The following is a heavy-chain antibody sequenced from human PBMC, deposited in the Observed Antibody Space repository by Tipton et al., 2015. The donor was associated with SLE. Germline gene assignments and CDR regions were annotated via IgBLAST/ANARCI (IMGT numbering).Heavy chain of an antibody. CDR3: AKSGFLCSGGSCYSVDY. J-gene: IGHJ4*02. Sequence: SLRLSCAASGFIFSSYNMNWVRQAPGKGLEWTSYISTRSTTIYYADSVKGRFTGSRDNSKNTLYLQMNSLKAEDTAVYYCAKSGFLCSGGSCYSVDYWGQGTLVTVSS. CDR1: GFIFSSYN. V-gene: IGHV3-48*01. CDR2: ISTRSTTI. D-gene: IGHD2-15*01.